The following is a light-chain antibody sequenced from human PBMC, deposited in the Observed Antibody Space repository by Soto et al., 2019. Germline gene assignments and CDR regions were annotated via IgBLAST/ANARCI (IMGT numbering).Light chain of an antibody. Sequence: LTEPGSVYGSPGQSMTIYCTETSSDVGGYNYVSWYQQLPGKAPKLMIYDVNNRPSGVSNRFSGSKSGNTASLTISGLQAEDEADYYCSSYTGSSTFVFGTGTKVTVL. CDR3: SSYTGSSTFV. V-gene: IGLV2-14*01. CDR2: DVN. J-gene: IGLJ1*01. CDR1: SSDVGGYNY.